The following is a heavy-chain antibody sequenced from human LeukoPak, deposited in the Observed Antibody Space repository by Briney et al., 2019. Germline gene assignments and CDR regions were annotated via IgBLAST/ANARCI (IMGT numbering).Heavy chain of an antibody. V-gene: IGHV3-23*01. J-gene: IGHJ4*02. CDR1: GFTFSSYA. D-gene: IGHD6-19*01. CDR2: ISSSGYNT. Sequence: GGSLRLSCAASGFTFSSYAMSWVRQAPGKGLEWVSGISSSGYNTYYADSGRGRFTISRDSSKNTLSLQMNSLRAEDTAVYYCAKANRGAVTGPSHFDYWGQGTLVTVSS. CDR3: AKANRGAVTGPSHFDY.